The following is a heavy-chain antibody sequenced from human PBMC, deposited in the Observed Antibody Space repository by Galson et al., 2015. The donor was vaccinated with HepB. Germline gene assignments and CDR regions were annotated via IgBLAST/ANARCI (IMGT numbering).Heavy chain of an antibody. CDR1: GGTFSNYA. CDR3: ARGFGIGSGSGRYYYYGMDV. D-gene: IGHD3-10*01. CDR2: IIPIFGTT. J-gene: IGHJ6*02. Sequence: SVKVSCKASGGTFSNYAISWVRQAPGQGLEWMGGIIPIFGTTNYAQKFQGRVTITADESTSTAYMDLSSLRSEDTAVYYCARGFGIGSGSGRYYYYGMDVCGQGTTVTVSS. V-gene: IGHV1-69*13.